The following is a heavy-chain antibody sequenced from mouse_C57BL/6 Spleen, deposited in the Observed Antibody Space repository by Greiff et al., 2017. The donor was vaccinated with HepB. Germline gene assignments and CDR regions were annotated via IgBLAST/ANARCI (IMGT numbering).Heavy chain of an antibody. CDR2: IRNKANGYTT. Sequence: EVKVVESGGGLVQPGGSLSLSCAASGFTFTDYYMSWVRQPPGKALEWLGFIRNKANGYTTEYSASVKGRFTISRDNSQSILYLQMNALRAEDSATSYCASYYYGSSAYAMDYWGQGTSVTVSS. D-gene: IGHD1-1*01. J-gene: IGHJ4*01. V-gene: IGHV7-3*01. CDR1: GFTFTDYY. CDR3: ASYYYGSSAYAMDY.